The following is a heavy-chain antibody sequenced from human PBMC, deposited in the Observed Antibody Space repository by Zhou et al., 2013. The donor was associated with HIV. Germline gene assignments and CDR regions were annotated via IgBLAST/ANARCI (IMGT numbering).Heavy chain of an antibody. Sequence: QVQLVQSGAEVKKPGSSVKVSCKASGGTFSSYAISWVRQAPGQGLEWMGGIIPIFGTANYAQKFQGRVTITTDESTSTAYMELSSLRSEDTAVYYCARDNPPLTGDHYYGMDVWGQGTTVTVSS. D-gene: IGHD7-27*01. CDR1: GGTFSSYA. CDR3: ARDNPPLTGDHYYGMDV. V-gene: IGHV1-69*05. J-gene: IGHJ6*02. CDR2: IIPIFGTA.